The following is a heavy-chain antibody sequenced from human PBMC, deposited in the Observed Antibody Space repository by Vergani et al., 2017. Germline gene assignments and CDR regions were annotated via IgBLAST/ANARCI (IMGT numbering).Heavy chain of an antibody. J-gene: IGHJ4*02. CDR1: GGSFSGYY. CDR3: ARTAVVVAAIDY. Sequence: QVQLQQWGAGLLKPSETLSLTCAVYGGSFSGYYWGWIRQPPGKGLEWIGEINHSGSTNYNPSLKSRVTISVDTSKNQFSLKLSSVTAADTAVYYCARTAVVVAAIDYWGQGTLVTVSS. D-gene: IGHD2-15*01. CDR2: INHSGST. V-gene: IGHV4-34*01.